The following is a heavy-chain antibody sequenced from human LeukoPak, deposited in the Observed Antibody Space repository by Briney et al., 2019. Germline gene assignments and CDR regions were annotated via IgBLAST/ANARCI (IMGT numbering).Heavy chain of an antibody. J-gene: IGHJ4*02. CDR2: IKKDGSEK. Sequence: GGSLRLSCAASGLPFSTYWMSWVRQAPGNGLEWVANIKKDGSEKYYADSVKGRFTISRDNAKNSLYLQMNSLRAEDTAVYYCAGQSSGLFAYWGQGTLVTVSS. CDR3: AGQSSGLFAY. V-gene: IGHV3-7*03. CDR1: GLPFSTYW. D-gene: IGHD3-10*01.